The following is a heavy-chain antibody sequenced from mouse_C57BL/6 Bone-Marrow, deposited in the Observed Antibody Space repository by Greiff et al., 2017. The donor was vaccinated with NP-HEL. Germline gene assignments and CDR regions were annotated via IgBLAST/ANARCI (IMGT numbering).Heavy chain of an antibody. V-gene: IGHV1-7*01. CDR2: IHPSSGYT. CDR3: ARRGNSYYSMDY. Sequence: VKLVASGAELAKPGASVKLSCKASGYTFTSYWMHWVTPRPGPGLEWIGSIHPSSGYTKSNQTFKDKATLTAAKSSSTAYMQLSSLTYEDASVYYCARRGNSYYSMDYWGQGTSVTVSS. CDR1: GYTFTSYW. J-gene: IGHJ4*01. D-gene: IGHD2-1*01.